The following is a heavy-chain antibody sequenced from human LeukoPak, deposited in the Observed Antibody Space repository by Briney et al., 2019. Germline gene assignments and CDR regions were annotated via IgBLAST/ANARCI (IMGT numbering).Heavy chain of an antibody. Sequence: SETLSLTCTVSGGSISSYYWSWIRQPPGKGLEWIGYIYYSGSTNYNPSLKSRVTITVDTSKNQFSLKLSSVTAADTAVYYCARDFYYDSSGYPYYYMDVWGKGTTVTISS. CDR1: GGSISSYY. CDR3: ARDFYYDSSGYPYYYMDV. J-gene: IGHJ6*03. CDR2: IYYSGST. D-gene: IGHD3-22*01. V-gene: IGHV4-59*01.